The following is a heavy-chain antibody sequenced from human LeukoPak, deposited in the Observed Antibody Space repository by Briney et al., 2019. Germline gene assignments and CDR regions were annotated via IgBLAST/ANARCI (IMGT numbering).Heavy chain of an antibody. CDR1: GFTFGGYT. V-gene: IGHV3-69-1*01. J-gene: IGHJ3*02. Sequence: GGNLRLSCVASGFTFGGYTINWVRLAPGKGLEWVSSISSSLNMYFAGPVHGRFTISRDSARNSVSLQLNSLRVEDTAVYYCARDAGIVAFDIWGQGRVVGVSS. CDR3: ARDAGIVAFDI. CDR2: ISSSLNM. D-gene: IGHD2-15*01.